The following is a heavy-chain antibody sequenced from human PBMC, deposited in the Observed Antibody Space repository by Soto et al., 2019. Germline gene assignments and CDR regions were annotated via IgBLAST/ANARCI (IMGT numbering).Heavy chain of an antibody. CDR1: GGTFSSYT. CDR3: ARAYSSGWYWFDS. CDR2: IIPILGIA. Sequence: QVQLVQSGAEVKKPGSSVKVSCKASGGTFSSYTISWVRQAPGQGLEWMGRIIPILGIANYAQKFQGRVTITADKSTSTAYMELSSLRSEHTAVYYCARAYSSGWYWFDSWGQITLVTVSS. J-gene: IGHJ5*01. D-gene: IGHD6-19*01. V-gene: IGHV1-69*02.